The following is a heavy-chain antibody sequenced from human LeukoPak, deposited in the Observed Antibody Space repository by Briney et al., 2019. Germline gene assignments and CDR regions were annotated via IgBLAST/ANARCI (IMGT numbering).Heavy chain of an antibody. CDR3: AKDQGYYGSGSYKEYFQH. Sequence: SETLSLTCTVSGGSISSYYWSWIRQPAGKGLEWIGRIYTSGSTNYNPSLKSRVTISVDTSKNQFSLKLSSVTAADTAVYYCAKDQGYYGSGSYKEYFQHWGQGTLVTVSS. D-gene: IGHD3-10*01. CDR1: GGSISSYY. J-gene: IGHJ1*01. CDR2: IYTSGST. V-gene: IGHV4-4*07.